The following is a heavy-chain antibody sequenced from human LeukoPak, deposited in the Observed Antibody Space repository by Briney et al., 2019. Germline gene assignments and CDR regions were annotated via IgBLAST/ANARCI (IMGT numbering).Heavy chain of an antibody. CDR1: GGSFSGYY. Sequence: SSETLSLTCAVYGGSFSGYYWSWIHQPPGKGLEWIGEINHSGSTNYNPSLKSRVTISVDTSKNQFSLKLSSVTAADTAVYYCARSGARDYFVLLVNWYFDLWGRGTLVTVSS. CDR3: ARSGARDYFVLLVNWYFDL. J-gene: IGHJ2*01. V-gene: IGHV4-34*01. CDR2: INHSGST. D-gene: IGHD4-17*01.